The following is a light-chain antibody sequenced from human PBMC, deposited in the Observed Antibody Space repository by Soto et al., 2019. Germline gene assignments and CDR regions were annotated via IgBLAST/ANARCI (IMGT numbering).Light chain of an antibody. CDR3: VSYTGNIYV. V-gene: IGLV2-14*01. CDR2: EVS. Sequence: QSVLTQPASVSGAPVQSITIYCTGTSGDVGGYKFVALYQQHPGKAPKLMIYEVSNRPSGVSSRFSGSKSGTTASLTISGLPAEDEADYFCVSYTGNIYVFGNGTKVNVL. CDR1: SGDVGGYKF. J-gene: IGLJ1*01.